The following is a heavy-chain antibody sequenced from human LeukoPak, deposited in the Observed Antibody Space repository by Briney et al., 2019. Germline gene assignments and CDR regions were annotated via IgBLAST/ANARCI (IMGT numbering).Heavy chain of an antibody. CDR2: IYSGGST. J-gene: IGHJ4*02. V-gene: IGHV3-66*01. CDR1: GFTFSSYS. D-gene: IGHD3-22*01. Sequence: GGSLRLSCAASGFTFSSYSMNWVRQAPGKGLEWVSVIYSGGSTYYADSVKGRFTISRDNSKNTLYLQMNSLRAEDTAVYYCARTPTDYYDSSGYPVYFDYWGQGTLVTVSS. CDR3: ARTPTDYYDSSGYPVYFDY.